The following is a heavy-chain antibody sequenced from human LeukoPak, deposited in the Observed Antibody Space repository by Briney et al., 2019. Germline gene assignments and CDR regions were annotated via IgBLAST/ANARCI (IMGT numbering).Heavy chain of an antibody. CDR2: ISAYNGNT. V-gene: IGHV1-18*04. D-gene: IGHD3-9*01. CDR3: ARRAPVYYGILTGYYPDDY. Sequence: ASVKVSCKASGYTFTSYGISWVRQAPGQGLEWMGWISAYNGNTNYAQKLQGRVNMTTDTSTSTAYMELRSLRSDDTAVYYCARRAPVYYGILTGYYPDDYWGQGTLVTVSS. J-gene: IGHJ4*02. CDR1: GYTFTSYG.